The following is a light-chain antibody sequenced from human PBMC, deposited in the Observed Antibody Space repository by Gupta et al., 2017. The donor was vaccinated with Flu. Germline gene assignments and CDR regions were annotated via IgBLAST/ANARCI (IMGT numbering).Light chain of an antibody. CDR3: QQYNNWLT. V-gene: IGKV3-15*01. CDR1: QSVRSN. J-gene: IGKJ4*01. Sequence: IVMTQSPATLSVSPGERATLSCRAGQSVRSNLAWYQQKPGQAPRLLIYGASTRATGIPARFSGSGSGTEFTLTISSLQSEDFAIYYCQQYNNWLTFGGGTKVEIK. CDR2: GAS.